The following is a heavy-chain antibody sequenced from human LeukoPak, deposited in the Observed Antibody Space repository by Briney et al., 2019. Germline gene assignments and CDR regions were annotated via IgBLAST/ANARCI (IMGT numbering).Heavy chain of an antibody. CDR1: GYTFTSYG. J-gene: IGHJ5*02. V-gene: IGHV1-18*01. CDR3: ARVDIYYDSSGYYSSWFDP. D-gene: IGHD3-22*01. Sequence: GASVKVSCKASGYTFTSYGTSWVRQAPGQGLEWMGWISAYNGNTNYAQKLQGRVTMTTDTSTSTAYMELRSLRSDDTAVYYCARVDIYYDSSGYYSSWFDPWGQGTLVTVSS. CDR2: ISAYNGNT.